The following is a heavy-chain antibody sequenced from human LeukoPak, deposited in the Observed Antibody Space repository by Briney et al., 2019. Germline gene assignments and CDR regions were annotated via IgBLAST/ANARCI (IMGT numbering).Heavy chain of an antibody. D-gene: IGHD4-17*01. CDR1: GFVFSTYG. J-gene: IGHJ3*02. CDR2: IWSHGNTK. CDR3: ARDDDYDDHNTFDM. V-gene: IGHV3-33*01. Sequence: GTSLRLSCAASGFVFSTYGMHWVRQAPGKGLEWVAVIWSHGNTKKYADSVTGRFTISRDNSKNTLYLEMNTLRAEDTAVYYCARDDDYDDHNTFDMWGHGTMDTVSS.